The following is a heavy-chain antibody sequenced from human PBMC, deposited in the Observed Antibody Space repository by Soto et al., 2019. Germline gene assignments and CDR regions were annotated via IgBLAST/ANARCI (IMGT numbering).Heavy chain of an antibody. V-gene: IGHV1-69*12. CDR3: ARDKDRPQLCGNYSYIITV. CDR1: GGTFSTAA. J-gene: IGHJ6*02. CDR2: IMPIFRTA. Sequence: QVQVEQSGAEVKKPGSSVKVSCKASGGTFSTAAISWVRQAPGQGLEWMGGIMPIFRTADYAQKFQGRVTITADQSTTTAYLELRSLRSEDTAVYYCARDKDRPQLCGNYSYIITVCGQGTTVTVSS. D-gene: IGHD1-7*01.